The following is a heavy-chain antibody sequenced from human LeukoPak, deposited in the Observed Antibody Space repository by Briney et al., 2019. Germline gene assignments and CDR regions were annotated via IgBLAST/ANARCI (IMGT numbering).Heavy chain of an antibody. CDR3: ASTNRLDY. CDR1: GFTFSSYA. D-gene: IGHD2/OR15-2a*01. V-gene: IGHV3-30*04. Sequence: PGRSLRLSCAASGFTFSSYAIHWVRQAPGKGLEWVAVISYDGSNKYYADSVKGRFTISRDNAKNTLFLQMNSLRVEDTAVYYCASTNRLDYWGQGTLVTVSS. J-gene: IGHJ4*02. CDR2: ISYDGSNK.